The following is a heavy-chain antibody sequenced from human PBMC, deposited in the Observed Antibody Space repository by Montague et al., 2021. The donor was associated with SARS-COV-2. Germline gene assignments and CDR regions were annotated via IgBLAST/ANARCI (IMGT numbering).Heavy chain of an antibody. CDR1: GFTFNAYA. CDR3: AKDLRFRASGSTRDH. Sequence: SLRLSCAASGFTFNAYAMSWVRQVPGKGLEWVSSITGSGNTYYADSVRGRFTISRDNSKNTLYLQMKSLRADDTALYYCAKDLRFRASGSTRDHWGQGTLVTVSS. D-gene: IGHD6-25*01. V-gene: IGHV3-23*01. J-gene: IGHJ4*02. CDR2: ITGSGNT.